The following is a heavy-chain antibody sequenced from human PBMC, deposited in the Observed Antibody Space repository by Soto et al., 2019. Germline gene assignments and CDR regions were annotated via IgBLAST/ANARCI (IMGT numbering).Heavy chain of an antibody. CDR1: GFTFSSYA. J-gene: IGHJ4*02. CDR2: SSGSGGST. D-gene: IGHD2-2*01. CDR3: AKGRGYWRRTRFYVGSDF. V-gene: IGHV3-23*01. Sequence: EVQLLESGGGLVQPGGSLRLSCAASGFTFSSYAMSWVRQAPGTGLEWVYASSGSGGSTYYADSVKGRFTISRDNAKNTLYLQMNSLSADVTAVYYWAKGRGYWRRTRFYVGSDFWGQGALVTVS.